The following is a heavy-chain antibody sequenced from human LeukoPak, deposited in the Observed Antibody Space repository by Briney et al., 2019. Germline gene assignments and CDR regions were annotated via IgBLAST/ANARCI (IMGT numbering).Heavy chain of an antibody. D-gene: IGHD2-2*01. Sequence: PGGSLRLSCATSGFTFSTYGMHWVRQAPGKGLEWVAFIRYDGSNKYYADSVKGRFTISRDNSKNTLYLQMNSLRPEDTAVYYCAREDNIVAVGNWFDPWGQGTLVTVSS. CDR3: AREDNIVAVGNWFDP. J-gene: IGHJ5*02. CDR2: IRYDGSNK. CDR1: GFTFSTYG. V-gene: IGHV3-30*02.